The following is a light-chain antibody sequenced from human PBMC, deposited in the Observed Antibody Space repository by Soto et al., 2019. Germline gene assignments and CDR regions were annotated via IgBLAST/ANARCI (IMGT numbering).Light chain of an antibody. CDR1: SSDFGTYNS. Sequence: QSVLTQPASVSGSPGQSITISCTGTSSDFGTYNSVSWYQQHPGKAPKVMIYDVSNRPSGVSNRFSGSKSGNTASLTISGLQAEDEADYYCSSYTISGNYFFGTGTKVTVL. CDR2: DVS. V-gene: IGLV2-14*01. CDR3: SSYTISGNYF. J-gene: IGLJ1*01.